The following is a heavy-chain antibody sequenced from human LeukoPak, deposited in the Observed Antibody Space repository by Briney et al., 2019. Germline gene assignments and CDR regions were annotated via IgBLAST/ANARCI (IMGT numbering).Heavy chain of an antibody. CDR3: AKGPSGSYYGFDM. Sequence: GGSLRLSCAASGFTFSSYVMSWVRQAPGKGLEWVSAMSSSGGGTYFPDSVKGRFTISRDDSKNTLHLQMNSLRAEDTALYYCAKGPSGSYYGFDMWGQGTMVTVSS. CDR1: GFTFSSYV. D-gene: IGHD3-10*01. CDR2: MSSSGGGT. J-gene: IGHJ3*02. V-gene: IGHV3-23*01.